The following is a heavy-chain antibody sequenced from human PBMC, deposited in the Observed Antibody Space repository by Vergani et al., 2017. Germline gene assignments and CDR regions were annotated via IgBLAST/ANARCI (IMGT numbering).Heavy chain of an antibody. D-gene: IGHD1-7*01. CDR2: IYWNDAQ. CDR3: VYRKTEYGTTGCFYPFYYYYYMDV. CDR1: GFSLNTRGVS. J-gene: IGHJ6*03. Sequence: QITLKESGPTLVKPTQTLTLTCTFSGFSLNTRGVSVAWIRQPPGKALDWLALIYWNDAQHYSSSLNNSVTITKDTSKNQVVLTITNMDYVDTGTYYCVYRKTEYGTTGCFYPFYYYYYMDVWGKGTTVTVSS. V-gene: IGHV2-5*04.